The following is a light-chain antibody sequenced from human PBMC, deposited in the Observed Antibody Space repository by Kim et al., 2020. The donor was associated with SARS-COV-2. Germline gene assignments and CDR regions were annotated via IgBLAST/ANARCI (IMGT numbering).Light chain of an antibody. CDR2: GKN. Sequence: SSELTQDPAVSVALGQAVRITCQGDSLRSYYASWYQQKPGQAPVLVIYGKNNRPSGIPDRFSGSSSGNTASLTITGAQAEDEADYYCNSRDSSGNHLRVFGEGPKLTVL. CDR1: SLRSYY. V-gene: IGLV3-19*01. CDR3: NSRDSSGNHLRV. J-gene: IGLJ3*02.